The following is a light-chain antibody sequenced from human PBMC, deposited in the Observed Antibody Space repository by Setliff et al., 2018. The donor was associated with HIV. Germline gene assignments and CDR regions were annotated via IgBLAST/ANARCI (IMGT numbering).Light chain of an antibody. Sequence: QSALTQPASVSGSPGQSITISCTGTRSDVGGYNSVSWYQQHPGKAPKLMISDVSNGPSGVSNRFSGSKSGNTASLTISGLQAEDEADYYCSSYTSSTPLYVFGTGTKVTVL. V-gene: IGLV2-14*03. J-gene: IGLJ1*01. CDR1: RSDVGGYNS. CDR3: SSYTSSTPLYV. CDR2: DVS.